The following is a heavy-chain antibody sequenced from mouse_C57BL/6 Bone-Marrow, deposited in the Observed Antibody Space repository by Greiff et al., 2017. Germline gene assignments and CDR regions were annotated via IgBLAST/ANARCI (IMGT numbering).Heavy chain of an antibody. CDR1: GYSFTGYY. V-gene: IGHV1-42*01. Sequence: VQLKESGPELVKPGASVKISCKASGYSFTGYYMNWVKQSPEKSLEWIGEINPSTGGTTYNQKFKAKATLTVDKSSSTAYMQRKSLTSEDSAVYYGARAITTVVADYYAMDYWGQGTSVTVSS. CDR2: INPSTGGT. CDR3: ARAITTVVADYYAMDY. J-gene: IGHJ4*01. D-gene: IGHD1-1*01.